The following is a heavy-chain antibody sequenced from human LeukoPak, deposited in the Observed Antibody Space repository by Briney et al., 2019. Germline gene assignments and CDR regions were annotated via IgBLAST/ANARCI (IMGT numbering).Heavy chain of an antibody. Sequence: SQTLSLTCAISGDSVSSNSAAWNWIRQSPSRGPEWLGRTYYRSKWYNDYAVSVKSRITINPDTSKNQFSLQLNSVTPEDTAVYYCARDSLYCSSTSCYRVPFDYWGQGTLVTVSS. CDR2: TYYRSKWYN. CDR1: GDSVSSNSAA. V-gene: IGHV6-1*01. J-gene: IGHJ4*02. D-gene: IGHD2-2*02. CDR3: ARDSLYCSSTSCYRVPFDY.